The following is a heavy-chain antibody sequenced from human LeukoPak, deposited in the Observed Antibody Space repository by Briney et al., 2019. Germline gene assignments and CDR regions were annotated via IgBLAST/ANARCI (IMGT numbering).Heavy chain of an antibody. Sequence: PGGSLRLSCATSGFFFSSHGLHWVRQAPGQGLEWLAVISFDGKNKFYADSVKGRFTISRDNPRNTLYLQMNSLRAEDTAVYYCAKVLGIAARPKGIDYWGQGTLVTVSS. CDR3: AKVLGIAARPKGIDY. J-gene: IGHJ4*02. D-gene: IGHD6-6*01. CDR2: ISFDGKNK. V-gene: IGHV3-30*04. CDR1: GFFFSSHG.